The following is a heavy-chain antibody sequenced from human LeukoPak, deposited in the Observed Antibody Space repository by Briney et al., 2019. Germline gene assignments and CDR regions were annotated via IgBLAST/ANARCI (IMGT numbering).Heavy chain of an antibody. D-gene: IGHD6-19*01. CDR3: ARVLIGYSSGHNWFDP. J-gene: IGHJ5*02. CDR1: GGTFSSYA. V-gene: IGHV1-69*05. Sequence: SVKVSCKASGGTFSSYAISWVRQAPGQGLEWMGRIIPIFGTANYAQKFQGRVTITTDESTSTAYMELSSLRSEDTAVYYCARVLIGYSSGHNWFDPWGQGTPVTVSS. CDR2: IIPIFGTA.